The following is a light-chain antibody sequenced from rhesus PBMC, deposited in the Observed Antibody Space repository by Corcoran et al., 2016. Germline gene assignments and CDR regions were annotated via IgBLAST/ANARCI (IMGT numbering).Light chain of an antibody. V-gene: IGLV3-25*02. J-gene: IGLJ1*01. Sequence: SYELTQPPSVSAASGQTARITWGGDNIGSKNVHWDQQKPPQAPVLVSYADSKRPPGIPERFSGSNSGNTATLTSSRVEAGDEAAYYCQVWDSSSKYIFGAGTRLTVL. CDR2: ADS. CDR3: QVWDSSSKYI. CDR1: NIGSKN.